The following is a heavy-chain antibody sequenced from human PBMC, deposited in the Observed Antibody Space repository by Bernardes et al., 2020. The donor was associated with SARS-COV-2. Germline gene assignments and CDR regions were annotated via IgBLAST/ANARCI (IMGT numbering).Heavy chain of an antibody. V-gene: IGHV3-9*01. CDR2: ISWNSGSI. D-gene: IGHD3-16*01. Sequence: GGSLRLSCAASGFTFDDYAMHWVRQAPGKGLEWVSGISWNSGSIGYADSVKGRFTISRDNAKNSLYLQMNSLRAEDTALYYCAKDEFGPSDYYGMDVWGQGTTVTVSS. CDR3: AKDEFGPSDYYGMDV. J-gene: IGHJ6*02. CDR1: GFTFDDYA.